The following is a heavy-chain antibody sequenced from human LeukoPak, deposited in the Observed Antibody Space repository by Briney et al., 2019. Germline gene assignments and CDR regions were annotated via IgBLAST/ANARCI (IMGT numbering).Heavy chain of an antibody. J-gene: IGHJ6*02. CDR2: IIPIFGTA. CDR3: ARRAGGPYYYYYGMDV. Sequence: ASVKVSCKASGGTFSSYAISWVRQAPGQGLEWMGGIIPIFGTANYAQKFQGRVTITADKSTSTAYMELSSLRSEDTAVYYCARRAGGPYYYYYGMDVWGQGTLVTVSS. CDR1: GGTFSSYA. D-gene: IGHD2-8*02. V-gene: IGHV1-69*06.